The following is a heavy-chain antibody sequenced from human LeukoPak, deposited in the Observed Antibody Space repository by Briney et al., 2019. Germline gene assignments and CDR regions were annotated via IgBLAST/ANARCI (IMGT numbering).Heavy chain of an antibody. V-gene: IGHV3-7*03. CDR3: AKEGHNHGIPYFDS. CDR2: IKHDGAWK. Sequence: GGSLRLSCAASGSTFGNYYMSWVRQAPGKGLEWVANIKHDGAWKFYADSVKGRFTVSRDNAEKLVYLHMTSLRAEDTAVYYCAKEGHNHGIPYFDSWGQGTLVTVSS. D-gene: IGHD2-8*01. CDR1: GSTFGNYY. J-gene: IGHJ4*02.